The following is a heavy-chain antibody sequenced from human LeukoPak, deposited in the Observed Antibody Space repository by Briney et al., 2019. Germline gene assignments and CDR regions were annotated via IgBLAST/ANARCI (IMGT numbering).Heavy chain of an antibody. CDR2: INPNSGGT. Sequence: GASVKVSCKASGYTFTGYYIHWVRQAPGQGLEWMGWINPNSGGTNYAQKFQGRVTMTRDTSISTAYMELSRLRSDDTAVYYCARGPTGTFRYNWFDPWGQGTLVTVSS. D-gene: IGHD1-1*01. V-gene: IGHV1-2*02. CDR1: GYTFTGYY. CDR3: ARGPTGTFRYNWFDP. J-gene: IGHJ5*02.